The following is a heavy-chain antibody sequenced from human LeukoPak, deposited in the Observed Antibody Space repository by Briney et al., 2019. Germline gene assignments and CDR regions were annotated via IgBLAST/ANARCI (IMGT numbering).Heavy chain of an antibody. CDR3: ARVRCSGGSCPYYYYYYYMDV. CDR1: GGSISSSSYY. CDR2: IHYSGST. D-gene: IGHD2-15*01. Sequence: SETLSLTCTVSGGSISSSSYYGAWIRQPPGKGLEWIGSIHYSGSTYYNPSLQSRVTISIDTSKNQFSLKLRFVTAADTAVYYCARVRCSGGSCPYYYYYYYMDVWGKGTTVTISS. V-gene: IGHV4-39*07. J-gene: IGHJ6*03.